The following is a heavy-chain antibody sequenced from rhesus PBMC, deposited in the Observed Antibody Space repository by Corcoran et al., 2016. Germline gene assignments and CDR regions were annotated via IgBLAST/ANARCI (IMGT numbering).Heavy chain of an antibody. Sequence: EVQLVESGGGLVQPGGSLRLSCAASGFTFRSSAMHWVRQASGKGLEWVGRIRSKSNNDETRYAASVKGRFTISRDDSKNTAYLQMNSLKTEDTAVYYCARGNSGSYDYWGQGVLVTVSS. V-gene: IGHV3-118*01. J-gene: IGHJ4*01. CDR2: IRSKSNNDET. D-gene: IGHD6-25*01. CDR1: GFTFRSSA. CDR3: ARGNSGSYDY.